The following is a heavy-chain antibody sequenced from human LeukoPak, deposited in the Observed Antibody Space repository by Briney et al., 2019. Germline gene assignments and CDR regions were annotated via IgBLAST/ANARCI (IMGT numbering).Heavy chain of an antibody. Sequence: SETLSLTCTVSGGSISSYYWSWIRQPPGKGPEWIGYIYYSGSTNYNPSLKSRVTISVDTSKNQFSLKLSSVTAADTAVYYCSAYDILTGYLDYWGQGTLVTVSS. J-gene: IGHJ4*02. V-gene: IGHV4-59*01. CDR3: SAYDILTGYLDY. CDR2: IYYSGST. CDR1: GGSISSYY. D-gene: IGHD3-9*01.